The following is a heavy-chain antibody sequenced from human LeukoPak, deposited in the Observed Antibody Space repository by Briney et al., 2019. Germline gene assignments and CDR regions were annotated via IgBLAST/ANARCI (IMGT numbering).Heavy chain of an antibody. D-gene: IGHD2-2*01. CDR1: GFNFYYDW. J-gene: IGHJ3*01. CDR2: IKSKTDGGTT. V-gene: IGHV3-15*01. Sequence: GGSLRLSCAASGFNFYYDWMSWVRQAPGKGLEWVGRIKSKTDGGTTEYAAPVKGRFTISRDDSRNTLYLQMSSLKTEDTAVYYCVRDQYCASSSCPGAFDLWGQGTAVTVSS. CDR3: VRDQYCASSSCPGAFDL.